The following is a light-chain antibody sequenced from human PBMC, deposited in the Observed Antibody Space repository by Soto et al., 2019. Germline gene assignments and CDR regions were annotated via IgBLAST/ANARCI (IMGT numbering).Light chain of an antibody. CDR2: AAS. CDR1: QDIRSE. V-gene: IGKV1-17*01. J-gene: IGKJ1*01. CDR3: LQYNSYSWT. Sequence: DIQMTQSPSSRSASVGDTVTITCRASQDIRSELGWYQQKPGKAPKRLIYAASSLQSGVPSRFSGSGSGTEFTLTISSLQPEDFATYYCLQYNSYSWTFGQGTKVDIK.